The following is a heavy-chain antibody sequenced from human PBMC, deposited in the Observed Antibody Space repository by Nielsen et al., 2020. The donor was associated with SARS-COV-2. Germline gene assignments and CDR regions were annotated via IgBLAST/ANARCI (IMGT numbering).Heavy chain of an antibody. CDR3: ASVSDFWSGYYTGEDY. D-gene: IGHD3-3*01. CDR1: GGSISSYY. V-gene: IGHV4-59*08. J-gene: IGHJ4*02. Sequence: SETLSLTCTVSGGSISSYYWSWIRQPPGKGLEWIGYIYYSGSTYYNPSLKSRVTISVDTSKNQFSLKLSSVTAADTAVYYCASVSDFWSGYYTGEDYWGQGTLVTVSS. CDR2: IYYSGST.